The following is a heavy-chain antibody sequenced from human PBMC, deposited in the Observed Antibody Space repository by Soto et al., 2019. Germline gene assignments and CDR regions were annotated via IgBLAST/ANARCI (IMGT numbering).Heavy chain of an antibody. CDR3: TRDYDIFDY. CDR1: GGTFSSYS. D-gene: IGHD3-9*01. V-gene: IGHV1-69*04. CDR2: IIPMFDIT. J-gene: IGHJ4*02. Sequence: GASVKVSCKTSGGTFSSYSFSWVRQAPGQGLEWMGRIIPMFDITNYAQKFQGRVTITADKSTSTVYLELSSLRSEDTAVYYCTRDYDIFDYWGQGTLVPVPS.